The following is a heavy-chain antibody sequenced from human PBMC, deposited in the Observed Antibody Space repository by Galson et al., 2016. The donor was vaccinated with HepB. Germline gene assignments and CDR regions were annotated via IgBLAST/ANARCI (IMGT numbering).Heavy chain of an antibody. J-gene: IGHJ2*01. CDR1: GFTFSSYD. CDR2: SSGRGGRT. V-gene: IGHV3-23*01. D-gene: IGHD3-3*01. Sequence: SLRLSCAASGFTFSSYDMTWVRQAPGRGLEWVSTSSGRGGRTHYTDSVKGRFTLSRDNSKNTLFLQMGSLRAEDTAVYYCAKEEWQAMSSIKGQWYFGLWGRRTLVTVSS. CDR3: AKEEWQAMSSIKGQWYFGL.